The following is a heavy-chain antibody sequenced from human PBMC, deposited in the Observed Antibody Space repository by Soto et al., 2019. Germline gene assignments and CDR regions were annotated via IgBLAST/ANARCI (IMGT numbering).Heavy chain of an antibody. Sequence: PGGSLRLSCAASGFTFSSYSMNWVRQAPGKGLEWVSSISSSSSYIYYADSVKGRSTISRDNAKNSLYLQMNSLRAEDTAVYYCAREVSGWYYYYGMDVWGQGTTVTVSS. CDR3: AREVSGWYYYYGMDV. V-gene: IGHV3-21*01. CDR1: GFTFSSYS. D-gene: IGHD6-19*01. J-gene: IGHJ6*02. CDR2: ISSSSSYI.